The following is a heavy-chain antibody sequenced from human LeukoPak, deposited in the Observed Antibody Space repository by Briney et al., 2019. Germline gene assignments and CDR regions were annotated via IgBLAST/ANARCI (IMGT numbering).Heavy chain of an antibody. V-gene: IGHV4-39*01. D-gene: IGHD3-10*01. CDR2: IYYSGST. CDR3: ARLVFRRAGNRGVHPMGYMDV. Sequence: SETLSLTCTVSGGSISSSSYYWGWIRQPPGKGLEWIGSIYYSGSTYYNPSLKSRVTISVDTSKNQFSLKLSSVTAADTAVYYCARLVFRRAGNRGVHPMGYMDVWGKGTTVTVSS. CDR1: GGSISSSSYY. J-gene: IGHJ6*03.